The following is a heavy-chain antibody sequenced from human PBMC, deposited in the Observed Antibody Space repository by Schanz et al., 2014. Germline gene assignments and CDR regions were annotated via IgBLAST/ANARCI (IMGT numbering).Heavy chain of an antibody. V-gene: IGHV3-23*01. D-gene: IGHD6-13*01. Sequence: EVQLLESGGGLVQPGGSLRLSCAASGFTFSSYAMSWVRQAPGKGLEWVSALSGSGTSTYYADSVKGRFTISRDNSKNTLYLQMNSLRAEDTAVYYCARDRQQLVGRIGYYYGMDVWGQGTTVTVSS. CDR3: ARDRQQLVGRIGYYYGMDV. J-gene: IGHJ6*02. CDR1: GFTFSSYA. CDR2: LSGSGTST.